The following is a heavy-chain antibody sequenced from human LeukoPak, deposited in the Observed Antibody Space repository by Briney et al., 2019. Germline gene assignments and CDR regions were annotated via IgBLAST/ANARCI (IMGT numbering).Heavy chain of an antibody. J-gene: IGHJ3*02. V-gene: IGHV3-33*01. Sequence: TGRSLRLSCAASGFTFSSYGMHWVRQAPGKGLEWVAVIWYDGSNKYYADSVKGRFTISRDNSKNTVYLQMNTLRVEDTAVYYCASWGDDGFDIWGQGTMVTVSS. D-gene: IGHD3-16*01. CDR1: GFTFSSYG. CDR2: IWYDGSNK. CDR3: ASWGDDGFDI.